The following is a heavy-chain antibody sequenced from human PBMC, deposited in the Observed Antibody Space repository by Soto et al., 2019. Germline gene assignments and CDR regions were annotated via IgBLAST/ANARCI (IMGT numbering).Heavy chain of an antibody. V-gene: IGHV3-21*02. CDR3: GRDLGRSFRAEQMDV. D-gene: IGHD3-9*01. CDR2: INEDSTYI. J-gene: IGHJ6*01. Sequence: EVRLVESGGGLVKPGGSLRLSCAASGFTFSAFSMNWVRQAPGKGLEWLSSINEDSTYIYYGDSLRGRSTISRDNAKDSLYLQIDSLRAGDPAVYSCGRDLGRSFRAEQMDVCG. CDR1: GFTFSAFS.